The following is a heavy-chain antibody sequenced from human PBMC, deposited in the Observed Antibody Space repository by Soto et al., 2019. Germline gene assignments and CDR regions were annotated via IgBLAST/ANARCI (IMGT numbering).Heavy chain of an antibody. J-gene: IGHJ4*02. CDR3: ARAPGTSMSYFDY. V-gene: IGHV3-33*01. D-gene: IGHD3-10*01. CDR1: GFTFSSYG. CDR2: VWYDGTNE. Sequence: QVQLVESGGGVVQPGRSLRLSCVVSGFTFSSYGMHWVRQAPGKVLEWVALVWYDGTNEYYSDSVKGRFTISRDNSENTLYLQMNILRVEYTAFYYCARAPGTSMSYFDYWGQGTLVTVSS.